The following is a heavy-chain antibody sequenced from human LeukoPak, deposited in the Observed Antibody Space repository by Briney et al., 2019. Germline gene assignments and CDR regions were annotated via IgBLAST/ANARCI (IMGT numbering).Heavy chain of an antibody. CDR3: ARDPNSYYDFWSGYYFDY. CDR1: GFTFSSYS. D-gene: IGHD3-3*01. CDR2: ISSSSSYI. V-gene: IGHV3-21*01. Sequence: GGSPRLSCAASGFTFSSYSMNWVRQAPGKGLEWVSSISSSSSYIYYADSVKGRFTISRDNAKNSLYLQMNSLRAEDTAVYYCARDPNSYYDFWSGYYFDYWGQGTLVTVSS. J-gene: IGHJ4*02.